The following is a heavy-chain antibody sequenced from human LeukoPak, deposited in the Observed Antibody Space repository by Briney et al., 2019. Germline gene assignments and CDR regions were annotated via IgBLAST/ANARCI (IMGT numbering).Heavy chain of an antibody. CDR2: TRNKAKSYTT. J-gene: IGHJ4*02. D-gene: IGHD1-26*01. CDR3: ARAYRYSENYGIDY. Sequence: GGSLRLSCAVSGFTFSDHYMDWVRQAPGKGLEWVGRTRNKAKSYTTEYAASVKGRFTISRDDSKNSLYLQMNSLKTEDTAVYYCARAYRYSENYGIDYWGQGTLVTVSS. CDR1: GFTFSDHY. V-gene: IGHV3-72*01.